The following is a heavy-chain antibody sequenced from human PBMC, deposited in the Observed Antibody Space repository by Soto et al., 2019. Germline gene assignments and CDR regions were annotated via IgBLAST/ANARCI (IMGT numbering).Heavy chain of an antibody. Sequence: SGKVSCKASGGPFSSYAISWVRQAPGQGLEWMGGIIPIFGTANYAQKFQGRVTITADESTSTAYMELSSLRSEDTAVYYCARSYIVNYYSYYYGMDVWGQGTTVTVSS. CDR3: ARSYIVNYYSYYYGMDV. D-gene: IGHD5-12*01. CDR2: IIPIFGTA. J-gene: IGHJ6*02. CDR1: GGPFSSYA. V-gene: IGHV1-69*13.